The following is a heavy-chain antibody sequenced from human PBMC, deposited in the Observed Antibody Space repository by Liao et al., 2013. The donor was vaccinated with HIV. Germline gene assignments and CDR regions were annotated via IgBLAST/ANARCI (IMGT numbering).Heavy chain of an antibody. V-gene: IGHV4-4*07. Sequence: QVQLQESGPGVMKPSETLSLTCSVTGASMTGYFWSWIRQPAGKTLEWLGRLYISGTTAYNPSLQSRVTMSVDTSKNQFSLKMTSVTAADTAMYFCARCGDYRGSANGFDVWGQGTKVTVSS. J-gene: IGHJ3*01. D-gene: IGHD4-17*01. CDR1: GASMTGYF. CDR3: ARCGDYRGSANGFDV. CDR2: LYISGTT.